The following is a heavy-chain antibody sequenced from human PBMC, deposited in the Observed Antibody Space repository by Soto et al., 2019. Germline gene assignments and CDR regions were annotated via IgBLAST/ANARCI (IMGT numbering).Heavy chain of an antibody. J-gene: IGHJ5*02. CDR3: APNTKTPATNWFAP. Sequence: SGPTLVNPTQTLTLTCTFSGFSLTTSGVGVGWIRQPPGKALEWLALIYWNDDKRYSPSLRGRLTITKETSQNQVVPAMTNMDPVDTAKFYCAPNTKTPATNWFAPGGLGTLVTVSS. CDR2: IYWNDDK. CDR1: GFSLTTSGVG. D-gene: IGHD2-2*01. V-gene: IGHV2-5*01.